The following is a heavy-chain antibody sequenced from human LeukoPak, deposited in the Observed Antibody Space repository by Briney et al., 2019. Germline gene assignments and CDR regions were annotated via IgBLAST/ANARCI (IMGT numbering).Heavy chain of an antibody. Sequence: GASVKVSCKASGYTFTSYGISWVRQAPGQGLEWMGWISAYNGNTNYAQKLQGRVTMTTDTSTSTAYMELRSLRSDDTAVYYCAKNTGESNPYYFDYWGQGTLVTVSS. CDR3: AKNTGESNPYYFDY. D-gene: IGHD3-10*01. J-gene: IGHJ4*02. CDR1: GYTFTSYG. V-gene: IGHV1-18*01. CDR2: ISAYNGNT.